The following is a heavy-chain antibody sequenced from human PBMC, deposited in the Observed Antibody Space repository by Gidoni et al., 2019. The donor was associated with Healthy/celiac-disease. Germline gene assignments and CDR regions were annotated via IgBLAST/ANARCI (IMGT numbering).Heavy chain of an antibody. CDR2: TSGST. D-gene: IGHD4-17*01. Sequence: TSGSTNYNPSLKSRVTMSVDTSKNQFSLKLSSVTAADTAVYYCARAHPEDFYGSEDYWGQGTLVTVSS. J-gene: IGHJ4*02. V-gene: IGHV4-4*07. CDR3: ARAHPEDFYGSEDY.